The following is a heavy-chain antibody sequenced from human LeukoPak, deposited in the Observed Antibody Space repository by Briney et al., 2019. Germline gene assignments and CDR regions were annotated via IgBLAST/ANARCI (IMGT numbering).Heavy chain of an antibody. J-gene: IGHJ4*02. V-gene: IGHV5-51*01. Sequence: GESLKISCKGSGYSFTSYWIGWVRQVPGEGLEWMGIIYPGDSETRYSPSFQGQVTISADKSINTAYLQWNSLKASDTAMYYCARHSTSGDDYWGQGTLVTVSS. CDR2: IYPGDSET. CDR1: GYSFTSYW. CDR3: ARHSTSGDDY. D-gene: IGHD2-8*01.